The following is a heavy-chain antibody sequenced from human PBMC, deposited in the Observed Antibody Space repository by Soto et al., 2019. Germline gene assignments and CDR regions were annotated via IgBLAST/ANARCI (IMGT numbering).Heavy chain of an antibody. CDR1: GYTFSGFY. CDR2: INPNSGGT. CDR3: ASAAVTGTAGLDF. J-gene: IGHJ4*02. Sequence: ASVKVSCKASGYTFSGFYMHWVRQAPGQGLEWMGWINPNSGGTKSAEKFQGRVTMTRDTSISTAYMELSRLTSDDAAVYYCASAAVTGTAGLDFWGQGTQVTVSS. D-gene: IGHD6-19*01. V-gene: IGHV1-2*02.